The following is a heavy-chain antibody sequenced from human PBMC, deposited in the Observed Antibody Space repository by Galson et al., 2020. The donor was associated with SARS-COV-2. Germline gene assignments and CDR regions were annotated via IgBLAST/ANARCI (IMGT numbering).Heavy chain of an antibody. CDR2: ISSSGSTI. D-gene: IGHD6-13*01. J-gene: IGHJ2*01. Sequence: TGGSLRLSCAASGFTFSDYYMSWIRQAPGKGLEWVSYISSSGSTIYYADSVKGRFTISRDNAKNSLYLQMNSLRAEDTAVYYCARGSSSWYWWYFDLWAVAPWSLSPQ. CDR1: GFTFSDYY. CDR3: ARGSSSWYWWYFDL. V-gene: IGHV3-11*01.